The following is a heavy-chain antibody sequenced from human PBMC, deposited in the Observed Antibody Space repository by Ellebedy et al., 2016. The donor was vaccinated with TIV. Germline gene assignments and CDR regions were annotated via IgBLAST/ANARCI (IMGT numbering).Heavy chain of an antibody. CDR1: GGTFSSYA. Sequence: SVKVSXXASGGTFSSYAISWVRQAPGQGLEWMGGIIPIFGTANYAQKFQGRVTITADKSTSTAYMELSSLRSEDTAVYYCARAGGGSNSGGYGDFDYWGQGTLVTVSS. CDR2: IIPIFGTA. CDR3: ARAGGGSNSGGYGDFDY. D-gene: IGHD5-12*01. V-gene: IGHV1-69*06. J-gene: IGHJ4*02.